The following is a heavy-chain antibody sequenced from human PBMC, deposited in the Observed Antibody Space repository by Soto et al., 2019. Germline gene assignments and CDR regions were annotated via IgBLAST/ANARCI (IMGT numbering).Heavy chain of an antibody. Sequence: ASVKVSCKAAGYTFCAYTMNWVRQAPGQSLEWMGSITAVSGTTRYSQNFQGRVSITRDTSASTAYMELTGLKSEDTAMYYCARDTERLGPRANDALDIWGQGTMVTVSS. V-gene: IGHV1-3*01. CDR3: ARDTERLGPRANDALDI. CDR1: GYTFCAYT. CDR2: ITAVSGTT. D-gene: IGHD3-16*01. J-gene: IGHJ3*02.